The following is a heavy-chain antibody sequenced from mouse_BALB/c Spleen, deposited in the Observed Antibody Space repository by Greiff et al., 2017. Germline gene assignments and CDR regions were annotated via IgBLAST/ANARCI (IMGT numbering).Heavy chain of an antibody. V-gene: IGHV10-1*02. CDR3: VRHGGLRYYAMDY. CDR2: IRSKSNNYAT. J-gene: IGHJ4*01. CDR1: GFTFNTYA. D-gene: IGHD2-4*01. Sequence: EVKLMESGGGLVQPKGSLKLSCAASGFTFNTYAMNWVRQAPGKGLEWVARIRSKSNNYATYYADSVKDRFTISRDDSQSMLYLQMNNLKTEDTAMYYCVRHGGLRYYAMDYWGQGTSVTVSS.